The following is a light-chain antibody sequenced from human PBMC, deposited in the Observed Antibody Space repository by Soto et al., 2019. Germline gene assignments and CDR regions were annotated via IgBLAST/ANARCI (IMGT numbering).Light chain of an antibody. CDR2: GAS. V-gene: IGKV3-20*01. Sequence: EIVLTQSPGTLSLSPGERATLSCRASQSVSTDYLAWYQQKPGQAPRLLIYGASSRATGIPDRFSGSGSGTDFTLTISRVEPEDFAVYYCQQYGTSPYTFGQGTNLEIK. CDR3: QQYGTSPYT. CDR1: QSVSTDY. J-gene: IGKJ2*01.